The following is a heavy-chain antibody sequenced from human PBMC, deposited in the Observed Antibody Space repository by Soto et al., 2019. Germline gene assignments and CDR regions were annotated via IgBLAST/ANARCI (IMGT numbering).Heavy chain of an antibody. Sequence: SETLSLTCTVSGGPISSSYLSWIRQPPGKGLSCIGRYYSLGSTDYNPSLKNRVTMSIDTSKIQFSLKLSSVTAADTAVYYCARELRRITVFGMDSGGPYCFDYWGQGTLVAVYS. V-gene: IGHV4-4*07. J-gene: IGHJ4*02. CDR1: GGPISSSY. D-gene: IGHD3-3*01. CDR3: ARELRRITVFGMDSGGPYCFDY. CDR2: YYSLGST.